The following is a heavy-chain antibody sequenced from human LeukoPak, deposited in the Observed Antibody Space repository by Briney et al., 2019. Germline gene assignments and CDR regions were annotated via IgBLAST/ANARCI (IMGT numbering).Heavy chain of an antibody. Sequence: GGSLRLSCAASGFTFSSYGLSWVRQTPGKGLEWVSAISATGAGSTYYADSVKGRFTISRDSSKNTLYLQMNSLRAEDTAVYYCAKDITTTVTMFDYWGQGILVTVSS. CDR2: ISATGAGST. CDR3: AKDITTTVTMFDY. CDR1: GFTFSSYG. D-gene: IGHD4-17*01. J-gene: IGHJ4*02. V-gene: IGHV3-23*01.